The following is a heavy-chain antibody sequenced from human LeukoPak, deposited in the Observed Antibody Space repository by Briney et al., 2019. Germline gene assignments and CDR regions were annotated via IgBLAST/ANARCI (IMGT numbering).Heavy chain of an antibody. CDR1: GGSISSYY. Sequence: PSETLSLTCTVSGGSISSYYWSWIRQPAGKGLEWIGRIYTSGSTNYNPSLKSRVTMSVDTSKNQFSLKLSSVTAADTAVYYCARGEKDTDGYKPYYFDYWGQGTLVTVSS. J-gene: IGHJ4*02. CDR2: IYTSGST. D-gene: IGHD5-24*01. V-gene: IGHV4-4*07. CDR3: ARGEKDTDGYKPYYFDY.